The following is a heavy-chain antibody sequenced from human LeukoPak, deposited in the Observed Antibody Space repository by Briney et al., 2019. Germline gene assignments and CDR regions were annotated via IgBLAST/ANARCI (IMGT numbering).Heavy chain of an antibody. CDR3: VKGSLEYSSSQDH. D-gene: IGHD6-6*01. CDR2: TWYDGSSK. Sequence: PGGSLRLSCAASGFTFSRYGMHWVRQVPGKGLEWVASTWYDGSSKYYADSVKGRFTISRDNSKDTVYLQMSSLRGEDTALYYCVKGSLEYSSSQDHWGQGTLVTLSS. J-gene: IGHJ4*02. V-gene: IGHV3-30*02. CDR1: GFTFSRYG.